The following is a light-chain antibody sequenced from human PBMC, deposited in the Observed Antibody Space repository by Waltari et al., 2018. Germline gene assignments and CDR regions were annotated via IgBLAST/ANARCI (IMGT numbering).Light chain of an antibody. CDR1: QSVGSSS. V-gene: IGKV3-20*01. CDR3: QQHGTLPAT. CDR2: RAS. Sequence: IVLTQSPATASLSPGERVPLSCRASQSVGSSSLAWYQQKPGQAPSLVIYRASRRATGIPDRFSGSGSGTDFSLTISRLEPEDFAVYYCQQHGTLPATFGQGTKVEIK. J-gene: IGKJ1*01.